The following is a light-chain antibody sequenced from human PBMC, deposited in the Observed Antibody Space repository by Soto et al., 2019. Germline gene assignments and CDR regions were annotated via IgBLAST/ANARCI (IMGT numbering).Light chain of an antibody. CDR3: SSYVGRNSYV. V-gene: IGLV2-8*01. J-gene: IGLJ1*01. Sequence: QSVLTQPPSASGSPGQSVTISCTGTSSDVGGYNYVSWYQHHPGKAPKLIIYEVYKRPSGVPDRFSGSKSGNTAALTVSGVQAEDEADYYCSSYVGRNSYVFGSGTKVTVL. CDR2: EVY. CDR1: SSDVGGYNY.